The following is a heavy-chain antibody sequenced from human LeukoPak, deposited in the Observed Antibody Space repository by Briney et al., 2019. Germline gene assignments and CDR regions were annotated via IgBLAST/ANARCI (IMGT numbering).Heavy chain of an antibody. CDR2: IYYSGST. J-gene: IGHJ5*02. CDR1: DGSISSSSYY. V-gene: IGHV4-39*07. Sequence: PSETLSLTCTVSDGSISSSSYYWGWIRQPPGKGLEWIGSIYYSGSTYYNPSLKSRVTISVDTSKNQFSLKLSSVTAADTAVYYCARDSRRWFDPWGQGTLVTVSS. CDR3: ARDSRRWFDP.